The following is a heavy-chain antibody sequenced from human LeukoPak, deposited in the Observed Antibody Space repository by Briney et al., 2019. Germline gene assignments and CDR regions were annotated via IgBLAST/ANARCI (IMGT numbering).Heavy chain of an antibody. CDR3: ARDGNYYVSGSYGWFDP. D-gene: IGHD3-10*01. Sequence: SETLSLTCAVYGGSFSGYYWSWIRQPPGKGLEWIGEINHSGSTNYNPSLKSRVTISVDTSKNQFSLKLSSVTAADTAVYYCARDGNYYVSGSYGWFDPWGQGTLVTVSS. J-gene: IGHJ5*02. CDR2: INHSGST. CDR1: GGSFSGYY. V-gene: IGHV4-34*01.